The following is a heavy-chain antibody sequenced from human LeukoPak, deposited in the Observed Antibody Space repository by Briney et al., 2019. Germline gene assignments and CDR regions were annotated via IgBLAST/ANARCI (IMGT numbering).Heavy chain of an antibody. D-gene: IGHD6-13*01. J-gene: IGHJ4*02. CDR3: GTIAAAENY. CDR1: GFTFSDYY. Sequence: GGSLRLSCASSGFTFSDYYMSWIRQARGKGLEWVSYIDIISTYTNYADSVKGRFTTSRDNAKNSLYLQMNSLRAEETAVYYCGTIAAAENYWGQGTLVTVSS. V-gene: IGHV3-11*03. CDR2: IDIISTYT.